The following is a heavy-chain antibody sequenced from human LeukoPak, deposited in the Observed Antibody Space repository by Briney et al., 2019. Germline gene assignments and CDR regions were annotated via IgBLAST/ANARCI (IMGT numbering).Heavy chain of an antibody. CDR1: GYSFTSYW. V-gene: IGHV5-51*01. Sequence: PGEALKISCKGSGYSFTSYWIGWVRQMPGKGLEWMVIIYPGDSDTRYSPSLQGQVTISAEKSISTAYLQWSSLKASDTAMYYCARLFRREPIAAHYYWGQGTLVTVSS. J-gene: IGHJ4*02. CDR2: IYPGDSDT. D-gene: IGHD3-9*01. CDR3: ARLFRREPIAAHYY.